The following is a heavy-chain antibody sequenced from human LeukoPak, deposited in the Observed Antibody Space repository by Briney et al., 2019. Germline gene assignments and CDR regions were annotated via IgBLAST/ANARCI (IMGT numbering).Heavy chain of an antibody. J-gene: IGHJ4*02. CDR3: ARVGRAFTARSSFFDY. CDR1: GYTFSGYC. Sequence: ASVKVSCKASGYTFSGYCMHWVRQAPGQGLEWMGWINPNSGGTNYAQKFQGRVTMTRDTSISTAYIELIRLRSADTAVYYCARVGRAFTARSSFFDYWGQGTLVTVSS. V-gene: IGHV1-2*02. D-gene: IGHD6-6*01. CDR2: INPNSGGT.